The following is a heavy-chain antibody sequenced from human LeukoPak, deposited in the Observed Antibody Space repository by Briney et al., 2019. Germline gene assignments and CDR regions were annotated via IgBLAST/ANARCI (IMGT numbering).Heavy chain of an antibody. CDR3: ARLYCSGDCYAFDY. V-gene: IGHV3-21*01. J-gene: IGHJ4*02. Sequence: PGGSLRLSCAASGFTFSTYSMNWVRQAPGKGLEWVSSISNNGNYIYYADSVKGRFTISRDNAKNSLYLQMNSLRVEDTAVYHCARLYCSGDCYAFDYWGQGTLVTVSS. D-gene: IGHD2-21*02. CDR2: ISNNGNYI. CDR1: GFTFSTYS.